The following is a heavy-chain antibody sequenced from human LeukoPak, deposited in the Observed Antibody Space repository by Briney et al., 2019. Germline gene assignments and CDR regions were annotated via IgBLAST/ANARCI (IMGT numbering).Heavy chain of an antibody. CDR1: GFTFSTSG. CDR3: TGHPSGYDLAGGY. Sequence: PGGSLRLSCVASGFTFSTSGMHWVRQASGKGLEWVGRIRSKANSYATAYAASVKGRFTISRDDSKNTAYLQMNSLKTEDTAVYYCTGHPSGYDLAGGYWGQGTLVTVSS. CDR2: IRSKANSYAT. D-gene: IGHD5-12*01. V-gene: IGHV3-73*01. J-gene: IGHJ4*02.